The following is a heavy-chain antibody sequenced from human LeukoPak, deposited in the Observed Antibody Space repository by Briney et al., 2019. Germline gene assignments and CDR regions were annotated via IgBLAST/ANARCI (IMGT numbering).Heavy chain of an antibody. CDR2: ILVSGDT. J-gene: IGHJ4*02. D-gene: IGHD3-10*01. CDR3: AKDRVYADGLWDFDY. V-gene: IGHV3-23*01. CDR1: GFTFSTYT. Sequence: PGGSLRLSCAASGFTFSTYTMSWVRQAPGEGLKWVSGILVSGDTYYADSVKGQFTISRDNSKNTLHLQMNSLRADDTAVYYCAKDRVYADGLWDFDYWGQGTLVTVSS.